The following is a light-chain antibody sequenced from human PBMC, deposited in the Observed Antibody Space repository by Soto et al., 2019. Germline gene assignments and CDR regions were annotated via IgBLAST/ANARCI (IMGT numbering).Light chain of an antibody. CDR3: NSYASSSARV. V-gene: IGLV2-14*01. CDR1: SSDVGAFNY. J-gene: IGLJ3*02. Sequence: QSVLTQPASVSGSPGQSITICCTGTSSDVGAFNYVSWYQQHPGKAPKLIIYEVSNRPSGVSNRFSGSKSANTASLTISGLQAEDEADYYCNSYASSSARVFGGGTKLTVL. CDR2: EVS.